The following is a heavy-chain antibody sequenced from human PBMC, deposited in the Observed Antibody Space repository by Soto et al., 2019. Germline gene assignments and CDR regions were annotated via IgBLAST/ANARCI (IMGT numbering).Heavy chain of an antibody. J-gene: IGHJ3*02. Sequence: QLQLQESGPGLVKPSETLSLTCSVSSGSIGSSTYYWGWIRQPPGKGLEWIANIDHNENTYYNPSLKSRVTISVDTSKNQFSLKLSSVTAADTAVYYCARWGAYCSSPRCDAFEIWGHGTIVTVSS. V-gene: IGHV4-39*01. CDR3: ARWGAYCSSPRCDAFEI. D-gene: IGHD2-2*01. CDR1: SGSIGSSTYY. CDR2: IDHNENT.